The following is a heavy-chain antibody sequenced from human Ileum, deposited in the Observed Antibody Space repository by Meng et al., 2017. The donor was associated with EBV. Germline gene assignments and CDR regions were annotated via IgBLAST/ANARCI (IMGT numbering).Heavy chain of an antibody. V-gene: IGHV4-4*02. CDR2: IYHSEST. J-gene: IGHJ4*02. Sequence: GLLPGAGPGQVKPSGPLVLACACAGGSISSSNWRRWVRQPPGKGLEWIGEIYHSESTNYNPSLKSRVTISVDKSKNQFSLKLSSGTAADTAVYYCASFPPPGKQWLVTDYWGQGTLVTVSS. CDR3: ASFPPPGKQWLVTDY. D-gene: IGHD6-19*01. CDR1: GGSISSSNW.